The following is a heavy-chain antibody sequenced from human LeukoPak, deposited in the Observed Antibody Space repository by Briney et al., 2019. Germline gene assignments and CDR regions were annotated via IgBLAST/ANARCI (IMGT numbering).Heavy chain of an antibody. V-gene: IGHV4-34*01. Sequence: SETLSLTCAVYGGSFSGYYWSWIRQPPGKGLEWIGEINHSGSTNYNPSLKSRVTISVGTSKNQFSLKLSSVTAADTAVYYCARSTMVQVYYYYYMDVWGKGTTVTVSS. D-gene: IGHD3-10*01. J-gene: IGHJ6*03. CDR1: GGSFSGYY. CDR2: INHSGST. CDR3: ARSTMVQVYYYYYMDV.